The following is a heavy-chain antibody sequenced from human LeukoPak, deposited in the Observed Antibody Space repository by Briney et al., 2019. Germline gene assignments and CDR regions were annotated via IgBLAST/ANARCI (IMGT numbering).Heavy chain of an antibody. CDR3: ARDTMLVGTARFDY. J-gene: IGHJ4*02. D-gene: IGHD3-10*02. CDR1: GGTFSSYA. V-gene: IGHV1-69*13. Sequence: GASVKVSCKASGGTFSSYAISWVRQAPGQGLEWMGGIIPIFGTANYAQKFQGRVTITADESTSTAYMELSSLRSEDTAVYYCARDTMLVGTARFDYWGQGTLVTVSS. CDR2: IIPIFGTA.